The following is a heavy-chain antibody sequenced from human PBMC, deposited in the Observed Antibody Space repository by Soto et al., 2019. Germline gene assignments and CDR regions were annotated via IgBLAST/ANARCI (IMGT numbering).Heavy chain of an antibody. Sequence: EVQLVESGGGLVQPGRSLRLSCDASAFTFHDYAMHWVRQVPGKGLEWVSGISWDSGHIVYSDSVKGRFTISRDNAKNSLYLQMNSLRTEDTAVYFCAKGATTSCFSPFEMWGPGTMVTVSS. CDR2: ISWDSGHI. J-gene: IGHJ3*02. D-gene: IGHD2-2*01. V-gene: IGHV3-9*01. CDR3: AKGATTSCFSPFEM. CDR1: AFTFHDYA.